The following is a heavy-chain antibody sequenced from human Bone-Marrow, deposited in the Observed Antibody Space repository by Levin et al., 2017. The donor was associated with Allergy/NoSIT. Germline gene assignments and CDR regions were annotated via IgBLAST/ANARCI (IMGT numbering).Heavy chain of an antibody. CDR1: GASINSDTYF. V-gene: IGHV4-61*02. J-gene: IGHJ4*02. CDR2: IYSSGRT. D-gene: IGHD6-13*01. CDR3: AAGKVSAASNFDH. Sequence: KTSETLSLTCTVSGASINSDTYFWNWIRQPAGKGLEWIGRIYSSGRTNYNPSLKSRVTISRGASRYQFSLRLGSATAADTAVYYCAAGKVSAASNFDHWGQGALVTVSS.